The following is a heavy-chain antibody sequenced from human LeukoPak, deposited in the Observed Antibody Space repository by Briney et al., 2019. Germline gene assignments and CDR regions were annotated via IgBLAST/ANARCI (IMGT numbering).Heavy chain of an antibody. CDR3: AREGGDYGVYVLSY. CDR1: GFTFSSYW. D-gene: IGHD4-17*01. CDR2: IKQDGSEK. V-gene: IGHV3-7*01. Sequence: GGSLRLSCAASGFTFSSYWMSWVRQAPGKGLEWVANIKQDGSEKYYVDSVKGRFTISRDNAKNSLYLQMSSLRAEDTAVYYCAREGGDYGVYVLSYWGQGTLVTASS. J-gene: IGHJ4*02.